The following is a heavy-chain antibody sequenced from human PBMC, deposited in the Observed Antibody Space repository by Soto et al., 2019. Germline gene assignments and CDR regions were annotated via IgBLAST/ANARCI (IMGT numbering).Heavy chain of an antibody. V-gene: IGHV4-59*01. D-gene: IGHD3-16*02. CDR1: GGSISSYD. CDR2: IYYSGST. Sequence: PSETLSLTCTVSGGSISSYDWSWIRQPPGKGLEWIGYIYYSGSTNYNPSLKSRVTISVDTSKNQFALKLSSVTAAVTAVYDCARDGYNFYNYIWGSYPISPVFDYWGQGTLVTVSS. CDR3: ARDGYNFYNYIWGSYPISPVFDY. J-gene: IGHJ4*02.